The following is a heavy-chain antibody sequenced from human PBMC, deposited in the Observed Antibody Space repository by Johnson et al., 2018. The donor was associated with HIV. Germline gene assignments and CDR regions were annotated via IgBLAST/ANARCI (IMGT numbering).Heavy chain of an antibody. Sequence: VQLVESGGGLVQPGGSLRLSCAASGFTFSSYWMSWVRQAPGKGLEWVANIKQDGSEKYYVDSVKGRFTISRDNAKNSLYLQMNSLRDEDTSVYYCTSWRWGWAGQEALDIWGPGTMVTVSS. D-gene: IGHD5-24*01. CDR3: TSWRWGWAGQEALDI. CDR2: IKQDGSEK. J-gene: IGHJ3*02. V-gene: IGHV3-7*01. CDR1: GFTFSSYW.